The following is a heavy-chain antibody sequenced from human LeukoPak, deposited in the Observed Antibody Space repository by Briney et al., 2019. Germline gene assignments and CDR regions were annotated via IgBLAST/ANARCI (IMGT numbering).Heavy chain of an antibody. D-gene: IGHD3-22*01. CDR2: ISGSGGST. CDR3: AKATYYDSSGYHITLFDY. Sequence: PGGSLRLSCAASGFTFSSYAMSWVRQAPGKGLEWVSAISGSGGSTYYADSVKGRFTISRDNSKNTLYLQMNSLRAEDTAVYYCAKATYYDSSGYHITLFDYWGQGTLVTVSS. V-gene: IGHV3-23*01. J-gene: IGHJ4*02. CDR1: GFTFSSYA.